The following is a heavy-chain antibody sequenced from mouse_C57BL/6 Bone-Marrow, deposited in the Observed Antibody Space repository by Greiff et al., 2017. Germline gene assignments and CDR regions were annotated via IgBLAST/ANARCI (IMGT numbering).Heavy chain of an antibody. CDR1: GISITTGNYR. J-gene: IGHJ4*01. V-gene: IGHV3-5*01. Sequence: EVKVVESGPGLVKPSQTVFLTCTVTGISITTGNYRWSWIRQFPGNKLEWIGYIYFSGTITYNPSLTSRTTITRDTTKNQFFLEMNSLTAEDTATYYCARDRAFPYDYDGAMDYWGQGTSVTVSS. D-gene: IGHD2-4*01. CDR2: IYFSGTI. CDR3: ARDRAFPYDYDGAMDY.